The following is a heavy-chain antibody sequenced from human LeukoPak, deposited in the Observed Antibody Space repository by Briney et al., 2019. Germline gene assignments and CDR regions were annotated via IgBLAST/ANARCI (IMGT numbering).Heavy chain of an antibody. J-gene: IGHJ4*02. CDR2: IYYSGST. D-gene: IGHD6-19*01. CDR1: GGSISSSSYY. Sequence: PSETLSLTCTVPGGSISSSSYYWGWIRQPPGKGLEWIGSIYYSGSTYYNPSLKSRVTISVDTSKNQFSLKLSSVTAADTAVYYCARHKPPIAVASDYWGQGTLVTVSS. V-gene: IGHV4-39*01. CDR3: ARHKPPIAVASDY.